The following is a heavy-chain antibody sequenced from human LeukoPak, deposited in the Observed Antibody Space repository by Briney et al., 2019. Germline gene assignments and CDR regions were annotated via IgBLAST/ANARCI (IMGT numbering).Heavy chain of an antibody. CDR1: GFTLSYYW. V-gene: IGHV3-7*01. Sequence: PGGSLRLSCAASGFTLSYYWMSWVRHAPGKGLEWVANIQEDGSNKYYVGSVKGRFTISRDNAKNSVYLQMNSLRAEDTAVYYCAREARGTRAAFDIWGQGTVVTVS. D-gene: IGHD1-1*01. J-gene: IGHJ3*02. CDR2: IQEDGSNK. CDR3: AREARGTRAAFDI.